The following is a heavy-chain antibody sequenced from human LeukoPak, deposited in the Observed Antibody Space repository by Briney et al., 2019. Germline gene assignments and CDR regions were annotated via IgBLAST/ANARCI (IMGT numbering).Heavy chain of an antibody. V-gene: IGHV3-23*01. CDR3: AKDETPNTGVVIISYFDY. D-gene: IGHD3-3*01. CDR2: ISGSGGST. J-gene: IGHJ4*02. CDR1: GFTFSSYA. Sequence: PGGSLRLSCAASGFTFSSYAMSWVRQAPGKGLEWVSAISGSGGSTYYADSVKGRFTISRDNSKHTLYLQMNSLRAEDTAVYYCAKDETPNTGVVIISYFDYWGQGTLVTVSS.